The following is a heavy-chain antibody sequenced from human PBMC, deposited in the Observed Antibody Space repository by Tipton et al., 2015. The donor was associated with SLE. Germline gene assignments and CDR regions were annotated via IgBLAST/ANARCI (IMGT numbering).Heavy chain of an antibody. J-gene: IGHJ3*02. Sequence: TLSLTCTVSGGSISTYYWSWIRQPPGKGLEWIGYIYYSGSTNYNPSLKSRVTISVDTSKKQFSLKLSSVTAADTAVYYCARDLGYSSSWYAAFDIWGQGTMVTVSS. V-gene: IGHV4-59*01. CDR2: IYYSGST. CDR3: ARDLGYSSSWYAAFDI. D-gene: IGHD6-13*01. CDR1: GGSISTYY.